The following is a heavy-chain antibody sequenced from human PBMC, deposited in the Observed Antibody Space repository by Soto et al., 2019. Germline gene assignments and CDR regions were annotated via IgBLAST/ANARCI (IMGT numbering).Heavy chain of an antibody. J-gene: IGHJ6*02. CDR3: ARDQLGKDSSSNSGGMDV. V-gene: IGHV4-31*03. CDR1: GGSISSGGYY. CDR2: IYYSGST. Sequence: SETLSLTCTVSGGSISSGGYYWSWIRQHPGKGLEWIGYIYYSGSTYYNPSLKSRVTISVDTSKNQSSLKLRSVTAADTAVYYCARDQLGKDSSSNSGGMDVWGQGTTVTVSS. D-gene: IGHD7-27*01.